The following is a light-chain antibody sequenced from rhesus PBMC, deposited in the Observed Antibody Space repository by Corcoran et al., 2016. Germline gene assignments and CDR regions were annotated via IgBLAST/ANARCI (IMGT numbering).Light chain of an antibody. CDR3: QHYYSTPPS. V-gene: IGKV1S17*01. J-gene: IGKJ2*01. CDR2: VAS. Sequence: DIQMTQSPSSLSASVGDRVTITCRASQDISNYLAWYQQKPGETPKFLIYVASGFKSGIPSRFSGSGSGTDFTLTISSLQSEDFATYYCQHYYSTPPSFGQGTKVEIK. CDR1: QDISNY.